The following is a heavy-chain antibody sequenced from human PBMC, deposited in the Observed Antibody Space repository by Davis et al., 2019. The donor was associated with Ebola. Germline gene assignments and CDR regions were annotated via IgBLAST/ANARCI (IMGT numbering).Heavy chain of an antibody. J-gene: IGHJ4*02. Sequence: SETLSLTCTLSGGSISSYYWSWIRQPPGKGLAWIGYIYYSGSTTYNPSLKSRVTISVDTSKNQFSLKLSSVTAADTAVYYCARGVSDYYYDSSGYYSRLSNFDYWGQGTLVTVSS. CDR1: GGSISSYY. D-gene: IGHD3-22*01. CDR3: ARGVSDYYYDSSGYYSRLSNFDY. CDR2: IYYSGST. V-gene: IGHV4-59*01.